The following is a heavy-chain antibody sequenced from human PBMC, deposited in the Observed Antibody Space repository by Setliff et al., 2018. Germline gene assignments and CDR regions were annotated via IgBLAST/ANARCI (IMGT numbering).Heavy chain of an antibody. CDR2: ITGNGRET. J-gene: IGHJ4*02. CDR3: ARDGGEY. Sequence: PGGSLRLSCEASGFTFTKYAISWVRQAPGKGPEWVSGITGNGRETYYADSVRGRFTISRDNAKNSLYLQMNSLRAEDTAVYYCARDGGEYWGQGTLVTVSS. D-gene: IGHD3-3*01. V-gene: IGHV3-21*01. CDR1: GFTFTKYA.